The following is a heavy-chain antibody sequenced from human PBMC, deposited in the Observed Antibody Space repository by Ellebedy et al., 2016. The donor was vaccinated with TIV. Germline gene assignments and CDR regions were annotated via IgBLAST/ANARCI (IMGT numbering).Heavy chain of an antibody. CDR2: ISTSSSYT. CDR3: VRTGRPWFDY. J-gene: IGHJ4*02. Sequence: GESLKISCVASGFTLSDYYMSWVRQAPGQGLEWVSTISTSSSYTKCADSVKGRFTVSRDDAKNSLYLHMNSLKAEDTAVYYCVRTGRPWFDYWGQGTLVTVSS. D-gene: IGHD2-8*02. V-gene: IGHV3-11*06. CDR1: GFTLSDYY.